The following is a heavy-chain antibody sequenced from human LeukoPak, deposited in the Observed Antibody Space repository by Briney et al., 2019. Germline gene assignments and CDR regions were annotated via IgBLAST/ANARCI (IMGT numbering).Heavy chain of an antibody. V-gene: IGHV1-18*01. CDR2: IGAYNGNT. CDR3: ARSPLAAFWSGYSPLDY. J-gene: IGHJ4*02. D-gene: IGHD3-3*01. Sequence: AASVKVSCKASGYTFTSYGISWVRQAPGQGLEWMGWIGAYNGNTNYAQKLQGRVTMTTDTSTSTAYMELRSLRSDDTAVYYCARSPLAAFWSGYSPLDYWGQGTLVTVSS. CDR1: GYTFTSYG.